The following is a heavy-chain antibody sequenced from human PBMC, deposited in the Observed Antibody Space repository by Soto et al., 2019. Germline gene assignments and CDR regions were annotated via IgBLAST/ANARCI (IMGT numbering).Heavy chain of an antibody. D-gene: IGHD2-2*01. CDR2: ISAYNGNT. V-gene: IGHV1-18*01. Sequence: QVQLVQSGAEVKKPGASVKVSCKASGYTFNSYGISWVRQAPGQGLEWMGWISAYNGNTNYAQKLQGRVTMTTDTSTSTAYMELRSLRSDDTAVYYCARGGSGYCSSTSCLYYFDYWGQGTLVTVSS. J-gene: IGHJ4*02. CDR3: ARGGSGYCSSTSCLYYFDY. CDR1: GYTFNSYG.